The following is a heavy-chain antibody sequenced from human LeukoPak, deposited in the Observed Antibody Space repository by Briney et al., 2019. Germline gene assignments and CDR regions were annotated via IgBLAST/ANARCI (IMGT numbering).Heavy chain of an antibody. CDR3: ARALKLGKRRNATYSFDY. CDR2: ISSSGSTI. Sequence: GGSLGLACAASGFTFGDYYMSWIRQASGKWLEWVSYISSSGSTIYYADSVKGRCTISRDNAKNSLYLQMNSLRAEDTAVYYWARALKLGKRRNATYSFDYWGQGTLVTVSS. J-gene: IGHJ4*02. D-gene: IGHD7-27*01. CDR1: GFTFGDYY. V-gene: IGHV3-11*01.